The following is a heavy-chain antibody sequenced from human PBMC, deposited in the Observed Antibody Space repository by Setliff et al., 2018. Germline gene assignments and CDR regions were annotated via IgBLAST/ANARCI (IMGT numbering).Heavy chain of an antibody. CDR1: GGSISSGVYY. J-gene: IGHJ4*02. D-gene: IGHD1-1*01. CDR2: IYYRGDT. Sequence: SETLSLTCTVSGGSISSGVYYWAWIRQPPGKGLEWIGRIYYRGDTYYNASLKSRLTLSVDTSKNQVSLNLRSVTAADTAVYFCARTGTYRYFDYWGQGTQVTVSS. V-gene: IGHV4-39*01. CDR3: ARTGTYRYFDY.